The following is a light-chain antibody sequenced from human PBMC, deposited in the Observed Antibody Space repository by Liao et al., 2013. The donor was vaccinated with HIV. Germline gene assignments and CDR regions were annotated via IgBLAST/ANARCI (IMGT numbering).Light chain of an antibody. CDR2: QDD. CDR1: KLGDKY. J-gene: IGLJ1*01. Sequence: SYDLTQSSSVSVSPGQTASITCSGDKLGDKYVCWYQKKAGQSPLLVIYQDDKRPSGIPERFSGSSSGNTATLTISGTQAMDEADYYCQAWDSSTAYVFGTGTEGHRP. V-gene: IGLV3-1*01. CDR3: QAWDSSTAYV.